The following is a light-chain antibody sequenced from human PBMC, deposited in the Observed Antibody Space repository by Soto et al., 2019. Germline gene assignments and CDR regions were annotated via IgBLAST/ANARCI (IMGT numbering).Light chain of an antibody. CDR1: QSISSY. Sequence: DIQMTQSPSSLSASVGDRVTITCRASQSISSYLNWYQHKPGKAPKLLIYAASSLERGVPSRFGGSGSGTDFTLTISGLHPEDFATYYCQQTYTTLWTFGQGTKVDIK. CDR3: QQTYTTLWT. CDR2: AAS. V-gene: IGKV1-39*01. J-gene: IGKJ1*01.